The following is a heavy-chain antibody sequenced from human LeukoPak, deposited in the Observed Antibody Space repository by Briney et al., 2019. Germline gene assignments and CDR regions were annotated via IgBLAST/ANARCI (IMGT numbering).Heavy chain of an antibody. CDR2: ITGDGANT. CDR1: GFTFSSYA. D-gene: IGHD2-2*01. Sequence: GGSLRLSCAASGFTFSSYAMTWVRQAPGKGLGWVSAITGDGANTYYADSVKGRFTISRDNSKNTLYLQMNSRRAEDTALYYCAKLIPTVDCSRTSCYGFDYWGQGTLVTVSS. CDR3: AKLIPTVDCSRTSCYGFDY. J-gene: IGHJ4*02. V-gene: IGHV3-23*01.